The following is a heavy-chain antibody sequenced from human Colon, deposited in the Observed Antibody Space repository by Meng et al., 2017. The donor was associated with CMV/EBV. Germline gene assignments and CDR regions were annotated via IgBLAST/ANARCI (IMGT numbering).Heavy chain of an antibody. V-gene: IGHV1-46*01. CDR3: ARGPREEQSYACDI. D-gene: IGHD6-19*01. CDR1: GYTFTSYY. Sequence: ASVKVSCKASGYTFTSYYMHWVRQAPGQGLEWMGRINPSGGSTSYAQKFQGRVTMTRDASTSTAYMELSSLRSEDTAVDYCARGPREEQSYACDIWGQGTMVTVSS. CDR2: INPSGGST. J-gene: IGHJ3*02.